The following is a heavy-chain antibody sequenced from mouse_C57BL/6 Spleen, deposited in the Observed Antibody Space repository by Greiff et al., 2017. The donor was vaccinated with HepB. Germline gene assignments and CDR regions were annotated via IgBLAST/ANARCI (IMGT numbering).Heavy chain of an antibody. CDR1: GFTFSDYG. D-gene: IGHD2-4*01. J-gene: IGHJ3*01. V-gene: IGHV5-17*01. CDR3: ARGGYYEYDALFAY. Sequence: EVMLVESGGGLVKPGGSLKLSCAASGFTFSDYGMHWVRQAPEKGLEWVAYISSGSSTIYYADTVKGRFTISRDNAKNTLFLQMTSLRSEDTAMYYCARGGYYEYDALFAYWGQGTLVTVSA. CDR2: ISSGSSTI.